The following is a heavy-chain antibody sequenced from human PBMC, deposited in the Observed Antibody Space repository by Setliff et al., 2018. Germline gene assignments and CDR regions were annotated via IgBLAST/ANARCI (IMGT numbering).Heavy chain of an antibody. CDR2: IYIRGGT. D-gene: IGHD6-19*01. Sequence: SETLSLTCTVSGGSITDENSWWAWIRQPAGKRPEWLGLIYIRGGTDYNPSLKSRVTISLDTSRNQFSLNLNSVTAADTAVYYCAVDHVTNIAESGYGYTRIDPWGQGIPVTVSS. CDR3: AVDHVTNIAESGYGYTRIDP. V-gene: IGHV4-61*02. J-gene: IGHJ5*02. CDR1: GGSITDENSW.